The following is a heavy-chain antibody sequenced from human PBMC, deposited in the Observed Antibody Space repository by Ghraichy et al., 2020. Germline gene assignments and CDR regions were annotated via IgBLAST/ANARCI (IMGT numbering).Heavy chain of an antibody. Sequence: GGSLRLSCAASGFTFSSYVMHWVRQAPGKGLEWVAVISYDGSNKYYADSVKGRFTISRDNSKNTLYLQMNSLRAEDTAVYYCAREGSSSSKSYYYMDVWGKGTTVTVSS. J-gene: IGHJ6*03. V-gene: IGHV3-30*04. CDR3: AREGSSSSKSYYYMDV. D-gene: IGHD6-6*01. CDR1: GFTFSSYV. CDR2: ISYDGSNK.